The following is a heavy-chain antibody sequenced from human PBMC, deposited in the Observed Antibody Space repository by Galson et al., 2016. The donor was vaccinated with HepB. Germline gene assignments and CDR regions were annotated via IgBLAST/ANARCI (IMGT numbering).Heavy chain of an antibody. V-gene: IGHV3-23*01. D-gene: IGHD3-10*01. Sequence: SLRLSCAASGFTFSRYAMTWVRQAPGKGLEWVSDTSGSGGSTNYADSVKGRFTISRDNSKNTLYLQMNSLRAEDTAVYYCAEMGERDIWFGDLYAHFDYWGQGTLVTVSS. J-gene: IGHJ4*02. CDR3: AEMGERDIWFGDLYAHFDY. CDR2: TSGSGGST. CDR1: GFTFSRYA.